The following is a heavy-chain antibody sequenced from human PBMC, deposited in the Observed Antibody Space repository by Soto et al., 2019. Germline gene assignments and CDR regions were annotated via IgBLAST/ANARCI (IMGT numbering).Heavy chain of an antibody. D-gene: IGHD6-13*01. CDR3: ARDLRAAAAGTGWFDP. J-gene: IGHJ5*02. Sequence: QVQLVESGGGVVQPGRSLRLSCAASGFTFSSYGMHWVRQAPGKGLEWVAVIWYDGSNKYYADSVKGRFTISRDNSKNTLYLHMNSLRAEDTAVYYCARDLRAAAAGTGWFDPWGQGTLVTVSS. CDR1: GFTFSSYG. CDR2: IWYDGSNK. V-gene: IGHV3-33*01.